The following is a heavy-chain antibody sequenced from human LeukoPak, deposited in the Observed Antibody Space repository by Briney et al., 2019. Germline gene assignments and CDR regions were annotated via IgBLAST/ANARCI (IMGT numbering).Heavy chain of an antibody. CDR3: ARKWSVDY. Sequence: PGGSLRLSCAASGFTFSSYGMSWVRQAPGKGLEWVANIKQDGSEKYYVDSVKGRFTISRDNAKNSLYLQMNSLRAEDTAVYYCARKWSVDYWGQGTLVTVSS. V-gene: IGHV3-7*01. J-gene: IGHJ4*02. D-gene: IGHD1-26*01. CDR1: GFTFSSYG. CDR2: IKQDGSEK.